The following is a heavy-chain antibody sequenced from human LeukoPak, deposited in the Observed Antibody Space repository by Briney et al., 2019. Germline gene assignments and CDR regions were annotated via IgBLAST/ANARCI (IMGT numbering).Heavy chain of an antibody. CDR2: INHSGST. Sequence: PSETLSLTCAVYGGSFSGYYWSWIRRPPGKGLEWIGEINHSGSTNYNPSLKSRVTISVDTSKNQFSLKLSSVTAADTAVYYCARDNYYDSSGYSGYWGQGTLVTVSS. V-gene: IGHV4-34*01. CDR1: GGSFSGYY. J-gene: IGHJ4*02. CDR3: ARDNYYDSSGYSGY. D-gene: IGHD3-22*01.